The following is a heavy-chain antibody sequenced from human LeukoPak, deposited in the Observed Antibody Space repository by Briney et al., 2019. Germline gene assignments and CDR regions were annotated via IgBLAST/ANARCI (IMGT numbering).Heavy chain of an antibody. V-gene: IGHV3-13*04. CDR3: ARDLESAAGTGDAFDV. CDR1: GFTFSSYD. D-gene: IGHD6-13*01. CDR2: IGTAADT. Sequence: GGSLRLSCAASGFTFSSYDMHWVRQATGKGLEWVSAIGTAADTYYPGSVKGRFTISRENAKNSLYLQMNSLRAGDTAVYYCARDLESAAGTGDAFDVWGQGTMVTVSS. J-gene: IGHJ3*01.